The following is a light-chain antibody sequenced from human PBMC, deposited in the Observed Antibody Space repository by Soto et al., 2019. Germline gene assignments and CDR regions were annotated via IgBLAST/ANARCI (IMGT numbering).Light chain of an antibody. CDR3: QEYGSSRT. J-gene: IGKJ1*01. CDR2: GAS. CDR1: QSVSSSY. V-gene: IGKV3-20*01. Sequence: EIVLTQSPGTLSLSPGERATLSCRTSQSVSSSYLAWYQKKPGQAPRLLLHGASSRATGIPDRFSGSVSGTDVPLSISRLEPEDFAVYYCQEYGSSRTFGQETKVEIK.